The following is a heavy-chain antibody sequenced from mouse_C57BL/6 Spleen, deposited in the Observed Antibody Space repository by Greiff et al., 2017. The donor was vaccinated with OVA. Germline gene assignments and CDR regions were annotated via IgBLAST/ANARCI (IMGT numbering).Heavy chain of an antibody. J-gene: IGHJ2*01. CDR2: IDPSDSYT. V-gene: IGHV1-59*01. Sequence: QVQLQQPGAELVRPGTSVKLSCKASGYTFTSYWMHWVKQSPGQGLEWIGVIDPSDSYTNYNQKFKGKATLTVDTSSSTAYMQLGSLTAEDSAVYYCARCRDGYLDYWGQGTTLTVSS. D-gene: IGHD2-3*01. CDR1: GYTFTSYW. CDR3: ARCRDGYLDY.